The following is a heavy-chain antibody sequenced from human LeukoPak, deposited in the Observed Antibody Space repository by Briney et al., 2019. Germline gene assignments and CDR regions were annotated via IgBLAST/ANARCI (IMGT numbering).Heavy chain of an antibody. V-gene: IGHV3-74*01. Sequence: GGSLRLSCAASGFTFSTYWMHWVRQAPGKGLVWVSRIKSDGSSTSYADSVKGRFTISRDNARNTLFLQMNSLRAEDTVVYYCARYYYDSSRGAYWGQGTLVTVSS. D-gene: IGHD3-22*01. J-gene: IGHJ4*02. CDR1: GFTFSTYW. CDR3: ARYYYDSSRGAY. CDR2: IKSDGSST.